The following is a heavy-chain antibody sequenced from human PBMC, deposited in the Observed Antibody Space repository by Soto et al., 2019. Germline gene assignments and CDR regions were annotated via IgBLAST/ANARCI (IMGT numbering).Heavy chain of an antibody. J-gene: IGHJ3*02. D-gene: IGHD7-27*01. CDR3: ARGALANWGSGAFDI. Sequence: ASVKVSCKASGYTFTSYGISWVRQAPGQGLEWMGWISAYNGNTNYAQKLQGRVTMTTDTSTSTAYMELRSLRSDDTAVDYCARGALANWGSGAFDIWGQGTMVTVSS. CDR1: GYTFTSYG. CDR2: ISAYNGNT. V-gene: IGHV1-18*01.